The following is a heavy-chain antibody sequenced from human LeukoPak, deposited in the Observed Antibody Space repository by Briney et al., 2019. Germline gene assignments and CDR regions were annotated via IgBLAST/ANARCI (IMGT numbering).Heavy chain of an antibody. V-gene: IGHV1-69*05. CDR3: ARAMIAGLGWFDP. Sequence: PVKVSCKASGGTFSSYAISWVRRAPGQGLEWMGRIIPIFGTANYAQKFQGRVTITTDESTSTAYMELSSLRSEDTAVYYCARAMIAGLGWFDPWGQGTLVTVSS. D-gene: IGHD3-22*01. CDR1: GGTFSSYA. CDR2: IIPIFGTA. J-gene: IGHJ5*02.